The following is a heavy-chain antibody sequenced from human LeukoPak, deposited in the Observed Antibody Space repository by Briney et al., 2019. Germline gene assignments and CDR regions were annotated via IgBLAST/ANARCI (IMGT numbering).Heavy chain of an antibody. V-gene: IGHV4-38-2*01. D-gene: IGHD4-17*01. J-gene: IGHJ4*02. CDR3: ARVWGTTGFDY. CDR2: IYDSGTT. Sequence: PSESLSLTCAVSGYSISSGYYWGCIRQPPGKVLGWIGTIYDSGTTSYTPLLKRQVTISVETYKNKFCLKLSSVTAADTAVYYCARVWGTTGFDYWGQGTLVTVSS. CDR1: GYSISSGYY.